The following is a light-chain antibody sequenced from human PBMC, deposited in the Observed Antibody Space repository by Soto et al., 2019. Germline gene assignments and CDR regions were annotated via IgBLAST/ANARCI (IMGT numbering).Light chain of an antibody. Sequence: EIVMTQSPSTLSVSPGERVTLTCRASQSVSSSLAWYQQKPGQAPRLLIYAASTRATGIPTRFSGSGSGTEFTLTISSLQSEDFAVYYCQQYNNWPPFTFGRGTKVDIK. CDR2: AAS. V-gene: IGKV3-15*01. CDR1: QSVSSS. CDR3: QQYNNWPPFT. J-gene: IGKJ3*01.